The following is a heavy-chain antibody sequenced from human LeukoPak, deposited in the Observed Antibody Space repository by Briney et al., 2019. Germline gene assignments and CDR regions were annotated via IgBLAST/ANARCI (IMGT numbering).Heavy chain of an antibody. CDR3: ARGNGYCSSTSCPHWFDP. V-gene: IGHV4-34*01. CDR1: GGSFSGYY. Sequence: PSETLSLTCAVYGGSFSGYYWSWIRQPPGKGLEWIGEINHSEYINFNPSLTSRVTISVDTSKNQFSLKLSSVTAADTAVYYCARGNGYCSSTSCPHWFDPWGQGTLVTVSS. J-gene: IGHJ5*02. CDR2: INHSEYI. D-gene: IGHD2-2*01.